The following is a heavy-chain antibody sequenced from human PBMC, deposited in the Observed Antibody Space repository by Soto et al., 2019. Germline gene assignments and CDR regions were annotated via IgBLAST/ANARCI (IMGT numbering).Heavy chain of an antibody. J-gene: IGHJ4*02. CDR3: ARHAPSRGVAAPPGY. Sequence: SETLSLTCSVFGGSISSYYWSWIRQPPGKGLEWIGYMYYSGSTNYNPSLKSRVTISVDTSKKQFSLKLSSVTAADTAVYYCARHAPSRGVAAPPGYWGQGTLVTVSS. CDR2: MYYSGST. V-gene: IGHV4-59*08. CDR1: GGSISSYY. D-gene: IGHD2-15*01.